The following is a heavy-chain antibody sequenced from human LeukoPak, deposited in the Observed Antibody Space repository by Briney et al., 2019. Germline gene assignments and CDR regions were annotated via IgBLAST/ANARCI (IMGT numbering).Heavy chain of an antibody. D-gene: IGHD2-21*01. V-gene: IGHV3-74*01. CDR1: GFTFTTYW. Sequence: PGGSLRLSCAASGFTFTTYWMHWVRQAPEKGLVWVSRINTDGSSASYADSVKGRFTISRDTAKNTLYLQMNSLRAEDTAVYYCARGDYAFDIWGQGTMVTVSS. CDR3: ARGDYAFDI. CDR2: INTDGSSA. J-gene: IGHJ3*02.